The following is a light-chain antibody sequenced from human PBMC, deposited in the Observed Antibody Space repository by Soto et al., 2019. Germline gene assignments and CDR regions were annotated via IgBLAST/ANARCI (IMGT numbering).Light chain of an antibody. CDR1: QSVLYSSNNKNY. CDR3: QQYYIPPYT. Sequence: DIVMTQSPDSLAVSLGERATINCKSSQSVLYSSNNKNYLAWYLQKPGQPPKLLIYWASTRESGVPDRFSGSGSGTDFTLTISSLQAEDVAVYYCQQYYIPPYTFGQGTKLEIK. V-gene: IGKV4-1*01. CDR2: WAS. J-gene: IGKJ2*01.